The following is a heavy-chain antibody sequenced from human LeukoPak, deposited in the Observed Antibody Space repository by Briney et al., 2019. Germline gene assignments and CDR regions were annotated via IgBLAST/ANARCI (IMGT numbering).Heavy chain of an antibody. Sequence: ASVNVSCEASGYIFTNYAINWMRQAPGQGLEWMGWITTSTGNPTYAQGFTGRSVFSSDTSVSTAYLQISSLRAEDTAVYYCARDPYAPPSSDLQRFDSWGQGTLVTVSS. J-gene: IGHJ5*01. D-gene: IGHD6-19*01. V-gene: IGHV7-4-1*02. CDR2: ITTSTGNP. CDR1: GYIFTNYA. CDR3: ARDPYAPPSSDLQRFDS.